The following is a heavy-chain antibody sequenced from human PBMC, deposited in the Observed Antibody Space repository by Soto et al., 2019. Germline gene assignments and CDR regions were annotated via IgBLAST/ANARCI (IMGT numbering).Heavy chain of an antibody. J-gene: IGHJ5*02. CDR2: IYYSGST. CDR3: ARGRGYSYGLDP. D-gene: IGHD5-12*01. CDR1: GGSISSYY. Sequence: SETLSLTCTVSGGSISSYYWSWIRQPPGEGLEWIGFIYYSGSTTYSPSLKSRLAISLDTSKNQFSLSLTSVTAADTAVYYCARGRGYSYGLDPWGQGTLVTLSS. V-gene: IGHV4-59*08.